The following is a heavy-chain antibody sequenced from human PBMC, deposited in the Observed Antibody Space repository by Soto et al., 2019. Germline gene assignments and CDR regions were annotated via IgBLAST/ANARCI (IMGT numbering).Heavy chain of an antibody. V-gene: IGHV3-30*18. D-gene: IGHD6-6*01. CDR3: AKLRIAARPGNTSDY. CDR2: ISYDGSNK. Sequence: QVQLVESGGGVVQPGRSLRLSCAASGFTFSSYGMHWVRQAPGKGLEWVAVISYDGSNKYYADSVKGRFTISRDNSKNTLYLQMNSLRAEDTAVYYCAKLRIAARPGNTSDYWGQGTLVTVSS. J-gene: IGHJ4*02. CDR1: GFTFSSYG.